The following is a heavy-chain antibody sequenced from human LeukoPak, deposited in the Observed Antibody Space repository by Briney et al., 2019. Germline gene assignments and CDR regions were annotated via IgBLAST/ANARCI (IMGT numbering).Heavy chain of an antibody. CDR1: GGSISSSSYY. CDR3: ARDIKDTAMGGGFDY. J-gene: IGHJ4*02. V-gene: IGHV4-39*07. CDR2: IYYSGST. D-gene: IGHD5-18*01. Sequence: SETLSLTCTVSGGSISSSSYYWGWIRQPPGKGLEWIGSIYYSGSTYYNPSLKSRVTISVDTSKNQFSLKLSSVTAADTAVYYCARDIKDTAMGGGFDYWGQGTLVTVSS.